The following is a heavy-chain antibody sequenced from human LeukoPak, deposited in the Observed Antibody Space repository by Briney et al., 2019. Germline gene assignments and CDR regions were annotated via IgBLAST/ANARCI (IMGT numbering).Heavy chain of an antibody. CDR3: AAGPSSNGHQLPY. D-gene: IGHD4-11*01. Sequence: GGSLRLSCEASGFTFSGYWIHWVRQAPGKGLVWVSRMSSDSTRSSHADPVKGRFTISRDNAKKMVYLQMNSLRVEDSAVYYCAAGPSSNGHQLPYWGQGTLVTVSS. J-gene: IGHJ4*02. V-gene: IGHV3-74*01. CDR1: GFTFSGYW. CDR2: MSSDSTRS.